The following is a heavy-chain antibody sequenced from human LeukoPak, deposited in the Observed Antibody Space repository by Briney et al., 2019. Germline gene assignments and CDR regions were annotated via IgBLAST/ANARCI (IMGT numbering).Heavy chain of an antibody. D-gene: IGHD2-2*02. CDR2: IYYSGST. V-gene: IGHV4-59*12. J-gene: IGHJ4*02. CDR1: GGSISSYY. Sequence: SQTLSLTCTVSGGSISSYYWSWIRQPPGKGLEWIGYIYYSGSTNYNPSLKSRVTISVDTSKNQFSLKLSSVTAADTAVYYCARFEDCSSTSCYTIDYWGQGTLVTVSS. CDR3: ARFEDCSSTSCYTIDY.